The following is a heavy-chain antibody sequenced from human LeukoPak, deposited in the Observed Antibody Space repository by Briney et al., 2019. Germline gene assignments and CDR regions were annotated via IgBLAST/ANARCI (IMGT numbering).Heavy chain of an antibody. CDR1: GGSFSGYY. Sequence: SETLSLTCAVYGGSFSGYYWSWLRQPPGKGLEWIGAINHSGSTNYNPSLKSRVTISVDTSKNQFSLKLSSVTAADTAVYYCARGRGGRGGYSYGFRQISWFDPWGQGTLVTVSS. CDR3: ARGRGGRGGYSYGFRQISWFDP. D-gene: IGHD5-18*01. V-gene: IGHV4-34*01. CDR2: INHSGST. J-gene: IGHJ5*02.